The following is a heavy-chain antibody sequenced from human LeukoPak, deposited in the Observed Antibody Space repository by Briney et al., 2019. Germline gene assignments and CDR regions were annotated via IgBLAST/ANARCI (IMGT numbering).Heavy chain of an antibody. CDR1: GYTFTGYY. Sequence: ASVKVSCKASGYTFTGYYIHWVRLAPGQGLDWMGRINPDTGGTNYAQKFQGRVTMTRDTSISTAYMELSRLRSDDTAVYYCVGAASGAFDIWGQGTMVTVSS. CDR3: VGAASGAFDI. J-gene: IGHJ3*02. D-gene: IGHD1-26*01. V-gene: IGHV1-2*06. CDR2: INPDTGGT.